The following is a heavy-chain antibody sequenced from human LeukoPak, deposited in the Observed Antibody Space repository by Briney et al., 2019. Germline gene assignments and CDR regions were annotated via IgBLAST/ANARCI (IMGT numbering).Heavy chain of an antibody. D-gene: IGHD3-10*01. Sequence: SETLSLTCTVSGGSISSYYWSWIRQPPGKGLEWVGYIYYSGSTNYNPSPKSQVTISVDTSKTQFTLKLSSVTAADTAVYYCARAPKTVTMVRGVIISAVDVWGKGTTVTVSS. V-gene: IGHV4-59*01. CDR1: GGSISSYY. CDR2: IYYSGST. CDR3: ARAPKTVTMVRGVIISAVDV. J-gene: IGHJ6*04.